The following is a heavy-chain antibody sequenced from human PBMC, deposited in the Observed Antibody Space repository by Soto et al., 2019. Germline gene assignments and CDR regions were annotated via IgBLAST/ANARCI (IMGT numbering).Heavy chain of an antibody. Sequence: ASVKVSCKASGYTFTSYYMHWVRQAPGQGLEWMGIINPSGGSTSYAQKFQGRVTMTRDTSTSTVYMELSSLRSEDTAVYYCARTFYDFWSGHHDAFDIWGQGTMVTVSS. J-gene: IGHJ3*02. CDR1: GYTFTSYY. CDR2: INPSGGST. V-gene: IGHV1-46*03. CDR3: ARTFYDFWSGHHDAFDI. D-gene: IGHD3-3*01.